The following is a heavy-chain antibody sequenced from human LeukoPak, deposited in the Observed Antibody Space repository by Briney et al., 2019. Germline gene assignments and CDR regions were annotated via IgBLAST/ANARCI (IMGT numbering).Heavy chain of an antibody. CDR2: IHSGST. Sequence: GGSLRLSCTVSGFTVSNSMSWVRQAPGKGLEWVSFIHSGSTHYSDSVKGRFTISRDNAKNSLYLQMNSLRAEDTALYYCARDRFLRRPEPADYWGQGTLVTVSS. D-gene: IGHD1-14*01. CDR1: GFTVSNS. J-gene: IGHJ4*02. CDR3: ARDRFLRRPEPADY. V-gene: IGHV3-53*01.